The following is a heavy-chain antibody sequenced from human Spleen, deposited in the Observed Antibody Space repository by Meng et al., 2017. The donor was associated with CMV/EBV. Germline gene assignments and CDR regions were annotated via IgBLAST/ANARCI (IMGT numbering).Heavy chain of an antibody. CDR2: INPNSGGT. CDR1: GYTFSGFY. CDR3: ARGNDFSDAFDI. Sequence: ASVKVSCKASGYTFSGFYIHWVRQAPGQGLEWMGWINPNSGGTNYAQKFQGRVTMTRDTSISTAYMELSRLRSDDTAVYYCARGNDFSDAFDIWGQGTMVTVSS. V-gene: IGHV1-2*02. J-gene: IGHJ3*02. D-gene: IGHD4-11*01.